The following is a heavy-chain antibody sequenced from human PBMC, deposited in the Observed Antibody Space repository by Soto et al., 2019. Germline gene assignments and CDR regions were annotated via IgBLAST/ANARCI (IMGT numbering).Heavy chain of an antibody. V-gene: IGHV4-4*02. CDR2: IYHSGST. J-gene: IGHJ6*02. CDR1: GGSISSSNW. Sequence: SETLSLTCAVSGGSISSSNWWNWVRQPPGKGLEWIGEIYHSGSTNYNPSLKSRVTISIDTSKNQFSLKLSSVTAADTALYYCARGGYSGIYYYYGLDVWGQGTTVT. CDR3: ARGGYSGIYYYYGLDV. D-gene: IGHD1-26*01.